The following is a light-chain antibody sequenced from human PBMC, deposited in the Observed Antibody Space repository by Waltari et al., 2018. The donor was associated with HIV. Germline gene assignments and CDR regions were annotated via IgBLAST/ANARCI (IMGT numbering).Light chain of an antibody. V-gene: IGLV1-51*02. CDR1: SSNIGNNF. J-gene: IGLJ2*01. CDR3: ATWDSSLSVGVV. Sequence: QSVLTQPPSVSAAPGQKVTISCPGSSSNIGNNFVSWHQPRPGTAPQLLIYESNKRPSGIPDRFCGSKSGTSATLGITGLQTGDEADYYCATWDSSLSVGVVFGGGTKLTVL. CDR2: ESN.